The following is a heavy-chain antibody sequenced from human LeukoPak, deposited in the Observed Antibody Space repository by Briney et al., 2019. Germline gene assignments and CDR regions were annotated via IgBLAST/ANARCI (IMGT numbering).Heavy chain of an antibody. Sequence: SETLSLTCAVYGGSLSGSYWSWIRQPPGKGLEWIGEINHSGSANYSPSLKSRVTLSIDKSKNQFSLNLNSVTAADTAVYYCARARRDSGFYKVDYWGQGTLVTVSS. V-gene: IGHV4-34*01. CDR2: INHSGSA. CDR1: GGSLSGSY. D-gene: IGHD3-3*01. CDR3: ARARRDSGFYKVDY. J-gene: IGHJ4*02.